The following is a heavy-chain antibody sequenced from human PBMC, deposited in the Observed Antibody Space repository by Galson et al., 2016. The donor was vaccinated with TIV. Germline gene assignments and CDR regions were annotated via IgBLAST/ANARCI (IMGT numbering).Heavy chain of an antibody. J-gene: IGHJ6*02. V-gene: IGHV4-34*01. Sequence: ETLSLTCAVYGGSFSGYYWSLIRQPPGKGLEWIGDINHSGSTNYNVSLKSRVTISVDTSKNQFSLKLTPVTAADTAVYYCARDQNYDFWSGYYVHDSYYGMDVWGQGTTVTVSS. CDR2: INHSGST. D-gene: IGHD3-3*01. CDR1: GGSFSGYY. CDR3: ARDQNYDFWSGYYVHDSYYGMDV.